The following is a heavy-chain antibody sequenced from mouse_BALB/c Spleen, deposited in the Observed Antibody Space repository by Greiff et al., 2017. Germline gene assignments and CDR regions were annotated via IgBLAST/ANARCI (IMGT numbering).Heavy chain of an antibody. D-gene: IGHD2-14*01. V-gene: IGHV5-17*02. CDR3: AREKVRDAMDY. J-gene: IGHJ4*01. CDR2: ISSGSSTI. CDR1: GFTFSSFG. Sequence: EVKLMESGGGLVQPGGSRKLSCAASGFTFSSFGMHWVRQAPEKGLEWVAYISSGSSTIYYADTVKGRFTISRDNPKNTLFLQMTSLRSEDTAMYYCAREKVRDAMDYWGQGTSVTVSS.